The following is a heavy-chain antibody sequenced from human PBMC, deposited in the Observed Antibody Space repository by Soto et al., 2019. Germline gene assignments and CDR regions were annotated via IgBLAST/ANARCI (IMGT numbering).Heavy chain of an antibody. Sequence: SSETLSLTCTVSGGSINTFYWSWVRQPAGKGLEWIGRIFSSGSTSFNPSLESRVAMSVDTSKNHFSLNLSSVTAADMAVYYCAREGSYSDYNFEHGIQLCYFDFWGQGALVTVSS. D-gene: IGHD5-12*01. J-gene: IGHJ4*02. V-gene: IGHV4-4*07. CDR3: AREGSYSDYNFEHGIQLCYFDF. CDR1: GGSINTFY. CDR2: IFSSGST.